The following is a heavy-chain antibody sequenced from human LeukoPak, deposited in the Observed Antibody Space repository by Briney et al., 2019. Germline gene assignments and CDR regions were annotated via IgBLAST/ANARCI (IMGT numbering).Heavy chain of an antibody. V-gene: IGHV4-39*01. CDR1: GGSISSSSSYY. CDR3: ARHYYGSSGDAFDI. D-gene: IGHD3-22*01. Sequence: KSSETLSLTCTVSGGSISSSSSYYWGWIRQPPGKGLEWIGSIYYSGSTYYNPSLKSRVTISVDKSKNQFSLKLSSVTAADTAVYYCARHYYGSSGDAFDIWGQGTMVTVSS. CDR2: IYYSGST. J-gene: IGHJ3*02.